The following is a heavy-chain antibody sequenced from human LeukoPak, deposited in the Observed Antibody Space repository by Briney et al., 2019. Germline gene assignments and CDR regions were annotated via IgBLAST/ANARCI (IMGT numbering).Heavy chain of an antibody. Sequence: GGSLRLSCAASGFTFSSYGMHWVRQAPGKGLEWVAVISYDGSNKYYADSVKGRFTISRDNSKNTLYLQMNSLRAEDTAVYYCAKDKVTAAGYYFDYWGQGTLVTVSS. CDR2: ISYDGSNK. J-gene: IGHJ4*02. D-gene: IGHD6-13*01. V-gene: IGHV3-30*18. CDR1: GFTFSSYG. CDR3: AKDKVTAAGYYFDY.